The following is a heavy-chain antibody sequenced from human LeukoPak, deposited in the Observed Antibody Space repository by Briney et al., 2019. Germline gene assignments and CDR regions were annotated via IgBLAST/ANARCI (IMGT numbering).Heavy chain of an antibody. V-gene: IGHV3-23*01. J-gene: IGHJ4*02. CDR3: AKASNYGSGSYYPRGVDC. Sequence: GGSLRLSCAASGFTFSSYAMSWVRQAPGKGLEWVSAISGSGGSTYYADSVKGRFTISRDNSKNTLYLQMNSLRAEDTAVYYCAKASNYGSGSYYPRGVDCWGQGTLVTVSS. CDR2: ISGSGGST. D-gene: IGHD3-10*01. CDR1: GFTFSSYA.